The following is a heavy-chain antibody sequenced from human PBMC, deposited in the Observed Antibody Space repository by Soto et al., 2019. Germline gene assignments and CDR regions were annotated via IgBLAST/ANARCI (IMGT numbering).Heavy chain of an antibody. CDR1: GFTFDDYA. V-gene: IGHV3-9*01. CDR2: ISWNSGSI. J-gene: IGHJ4*02. Sequence: PGGSLRLSCAASGFTFDDYAMHWVRQAPGKGLEWVSGISWNSGSIGYADSVKGRFTISRDNAKNSLYLQMNSLRAEDTALYYCAKARGSYGGYYYFDYWGQGTLVTVSS. D-gene: IGHD1-26*01. CDR3: AKARGSYGGYYYFDY.